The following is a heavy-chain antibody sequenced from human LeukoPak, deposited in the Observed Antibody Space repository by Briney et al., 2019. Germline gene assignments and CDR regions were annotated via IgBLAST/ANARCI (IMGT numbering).Heavy chain of an antibody. J-gene: IGHJ3*02. Sequence: PGGSLRLSCAASGFTFSDYYMSWIRQAPGKGLEWVSYIGSTGSTIYYADSVKGRFTVSRDNAKNSLYLQMNSLRAEDTAVYYCAGDSSGYSERAFDIWGQGTMVTVSS. CDR1: GFTFSDYY. D-gene: IGHD3-22*01. V-gene: IGHV3-11*04. CDR2: IGSTGSTI. CDR3: AGDSSGYSERAFDI.